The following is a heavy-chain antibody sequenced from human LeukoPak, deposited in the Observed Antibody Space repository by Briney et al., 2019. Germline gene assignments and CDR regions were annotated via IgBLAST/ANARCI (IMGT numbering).Heavy chain of an antibody. Sequence: GASVKVSCKASGYTFTSYGMSWVRQAPGQGLEWMGWISADNGKTNYAEKLQGRVTMTRDTTTSTAYMEMRSLRSDDTAVYYCARAGTVPTDYWGQGTLVTVSS. J-gene: IGHJ4*02. CDR2: ISADNGKT. V-gene: IGHV1-18*01. CDR1: GYTFTSYG. D-gene: IGHD1-14*01. CDR3: ARAGTVPTDY.